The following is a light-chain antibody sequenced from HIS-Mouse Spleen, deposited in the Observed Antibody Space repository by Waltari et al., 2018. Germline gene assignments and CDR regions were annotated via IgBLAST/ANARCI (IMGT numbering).Light chain of an antibody. Sequence: SYELTQPSSVSVSPGQTARITCSGDVLAKKYARWFQQKPGQAPVLVIYKDSEGPAGIPGRFSGSSSGTTVTLTISGAQVEDEADYYCYSAADNNLVFGGGTKLTVL. CDR1: VLAKKY. CDR3: YSAADNNLV. CDR2: KDS. J-gene: IGLJ3*02. V-gene: IGLV3-27*01.